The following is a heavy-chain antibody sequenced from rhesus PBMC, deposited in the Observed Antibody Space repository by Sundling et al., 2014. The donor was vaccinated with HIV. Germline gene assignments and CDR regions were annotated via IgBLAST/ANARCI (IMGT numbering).Heavy chain of an antibody. CDR2: ISSGGGTT. CDR1: GFTFSSYD. CDR3: ATPVDTVGTVTPDY. J-gene: IGHJ4*01. D-gene: IGHD5-24*01. V-gene: IGHV3S42*01. Sequence: EVQLVESGGGVVQPGGSLRLSCAASGFTFSSYDMYWVRQAPGKGLEWISGISSGGGTTYYADSVKGRFTISRDNSKTTFSLQMNSLTTEDTAVYYCATPVDTVGTVTPDYWGQGVLVTVSS.